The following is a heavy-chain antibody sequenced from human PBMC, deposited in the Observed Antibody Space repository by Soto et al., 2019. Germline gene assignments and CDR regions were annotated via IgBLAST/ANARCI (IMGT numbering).Heavy chain of an antibody. J-gene: IGHJ4*02. D-gene: IGHD4-17*01. V-gene: IGHV3-48*01. Sequence: GGSLRLSCAASGFTFSSYSMNWVRQAPGKGLEWVSYISSSSSTIYYADSVKGRFTISRDNAKNSLYLQMNSLRAEDTAVYYCARDFSALRGGYWGQGTLVTVSS. CDR1: GFTFSSYS. CDR3: ARDFSALRGGY. CDR2: ISSSSSTI.